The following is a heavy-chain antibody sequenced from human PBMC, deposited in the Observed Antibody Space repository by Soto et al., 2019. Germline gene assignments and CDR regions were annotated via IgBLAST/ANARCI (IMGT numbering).Heavy chain of an antibody. Sequence: GGSLRLSCAASGFTFSSYWMHWVRQAPGKGLVWVSRINSDGGSPSYADSVKGRFTISRDNAKNTLYLQMNSLRAEETAVYYCAKDRGRFLEWLVEGFDPWGQGTLVTVSS. V-gene: IGHV3-74*01. CDR1: GFTFSSYW. J-gene: IGHJ5*02. CDR3: AKDRGRFLEWLVEGFDP. D-gene: IGHD3-3*01. CDR2: INSDGGSP.